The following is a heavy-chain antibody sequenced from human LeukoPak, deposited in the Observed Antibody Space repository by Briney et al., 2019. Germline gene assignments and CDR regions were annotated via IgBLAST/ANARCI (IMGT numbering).Heavy chain of an antibody. Sequence: PSQTLSLTCTVSGGSISSGAYYWSWIRQPPGKGLEWIGYIYYSGSAYYNPSLKSRVTISVDRSKNQFSLKLSSVTAADTAVYYCARAVPGGSYPFDYWGQGTLVTVSS. D-gene: IGHD1-26*01. V-gene: IGHV4-30-2*01. J-gene: IGHJ4*02. CDR2: IYYSGSA. CDR1: GGSISSGAYY. CDR3: ARAVPGGSYPFDY.